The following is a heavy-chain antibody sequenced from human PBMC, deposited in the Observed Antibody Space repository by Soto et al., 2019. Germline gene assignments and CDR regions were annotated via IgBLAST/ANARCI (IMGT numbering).Heavy chain of an antibody. Sequence: GGSRRLSCAASGFTFSGYGMHWVRQAPGKGLEWVAVISYDGSNKYYADSVKGRLTISRDNSQNTLYLQMNSLRAEDTAVYYCAKGDYGGNSHTFDIWGQGTMVTVS. J-gene: IGHJ3*02. CDR2: ISYDGSNK. CDR1: GFTFSGYG. CDR3: AKGDYGGNSHTFDI. V-gene: IGHV3-30*18. D-gene: IGHD4-17*01.